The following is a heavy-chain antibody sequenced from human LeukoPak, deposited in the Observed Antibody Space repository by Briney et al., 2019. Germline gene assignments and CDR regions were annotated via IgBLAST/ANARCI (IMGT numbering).Heavy chain of an antibody. CDR1: GFTVSSNY. V-gene: IGHV3-53*01. CDR2: IYSGGST. CDR3: ARDDSSDAFDI. Sequence: GGSLRLSCAASGFTVSSNYMSWVRQAPGKGLEWASVIYSGGSTYYADSVKGRFTISRDDSKNTLYLQMNSLRAEDTAVYYCARDDSSDAFDIWGQGTMVTVSS. J-gene: IGHJ3*02. D-gene: IGHD3-22*01.